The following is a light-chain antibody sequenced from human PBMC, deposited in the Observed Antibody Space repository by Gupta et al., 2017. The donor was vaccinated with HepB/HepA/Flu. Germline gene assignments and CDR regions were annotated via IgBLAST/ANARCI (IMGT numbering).Light chain of an antibody. J-gene: IGLJ3*02. CDR3: SYRDSNGNQVV. CDR2: ARD. Sequence: SSELTQDPAVSVALGQTVKITCRGGIITLYSSTWYRQKPGQSPVLVIYARDKRPSGIPDRFSASSSGENFSSLTSGAPAENEADDYCSYRDSNGNQVVFGGGTKLTVL. V-gene: IGLV3-19*01. CDR1: IITLYS.